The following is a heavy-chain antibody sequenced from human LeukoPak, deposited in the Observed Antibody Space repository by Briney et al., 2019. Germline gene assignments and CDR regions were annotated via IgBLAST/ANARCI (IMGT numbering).Heavy chain of an antibody. V-gene: IGHV4-39*01. Sequence: SETLSLTCTVSGGSISSNNYYWGWIRQPPGKGLEWIGSIYYSGGSYYNPSLKSRVTISVDTSKNQFSLKLSSVTAADTAVYYCATMVRGATPHPDYWGQGTLVTVSS. J-gene: IGHJ4*02. D-gene: IGHD3-10*01. CDR1: GGSISSNNYY. CDR3: ATMVRGATPHPDY. CDR2: IYYSGGS.